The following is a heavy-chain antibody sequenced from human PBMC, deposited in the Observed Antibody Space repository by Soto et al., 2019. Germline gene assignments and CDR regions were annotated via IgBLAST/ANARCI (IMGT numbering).Heavy chain of an antibody. CDR3: AKNRSRFEVVLAPWDY. Sequence: FSSYAMSWVRQAPGKGLEWVSAISGSGGSTYYAVAGKGRFTISRDNSKNTMYLQMNSLRAEDTAVYYCAKNRSRFEVVLAPWDYWGQGTLVTVSS. CDR1: FSSYA. CDR2: ISGSGGST. J-gene: IGHJ4*02. D-gene: IGHD3-10*01. V-gene: IGHV3-23*01.